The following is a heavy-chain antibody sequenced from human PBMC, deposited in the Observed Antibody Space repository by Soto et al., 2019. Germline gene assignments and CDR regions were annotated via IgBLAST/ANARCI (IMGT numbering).Heavy chain of an antibody. CDR3: ARGGLESIDF. Sequence: PGGSLRLSCAASGFTLGNYWMHWVRQAPGKGLVWVSRINDYGTTINYAESVEGRFIISRDDAKSEVYLQMNNLRAEDSAVYYCARGGLESIDFWGQGALVTVS. J-gene: IGHJ4*02. V-gene: IGHV3-74*01. CDR1: GFTLGNYW. CDR2: INDYGTTI. D-gene: IGHD1-1*01.